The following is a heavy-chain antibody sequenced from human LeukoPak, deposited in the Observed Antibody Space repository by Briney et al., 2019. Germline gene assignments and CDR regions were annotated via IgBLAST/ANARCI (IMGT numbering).Heavy chain of an antibody. D-gene: IGHD2-2*02. Sequence: GGSLRLSCAASGFTFSNYWMSWVRQAPGKGLEWVANIKEDGSEKYYVDSVRGRFTISRDNAKNSLSLQMNSLRAEDTAVYYCVRYTRRYPFDYWGREPWSPSPQ. CDR2: IKEDGSEK. CDR3: VRYTRRYPFDY. CDR1: GFTFSNYW. V-gene: IGHV3-7*04. J-gene: IGHJ4*02.